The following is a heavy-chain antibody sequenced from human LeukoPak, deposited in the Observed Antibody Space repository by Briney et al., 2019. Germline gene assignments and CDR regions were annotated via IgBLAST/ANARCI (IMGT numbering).Heavy chain of an antibody. D-gene: IGHD3-3*01. J-gene: IGHJ6*03. CDR3: ARENYDFWSGSYYYYYMDV. CDR1: GGSISSYY. CDR2: IYYSGST. V-gene: IGHV4-59*01. Sequence: PSETLSLTCTVSGGSISSYYWSWIRQPPGKGLEWIGYIYYSGSTNYNPSLKSRVTISVDTSKNQFSLKLSSVTAADTAVYYCARENYDFWSGSYYYYYMDVWGKGTTVTVSS.